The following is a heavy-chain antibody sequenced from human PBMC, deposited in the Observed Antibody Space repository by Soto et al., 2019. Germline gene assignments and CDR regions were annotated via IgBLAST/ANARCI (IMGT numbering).Heavy chain of an antibody. V-gene: IGHV1-18*01. CDR1: GYTFTSYG. CDR2: ISAYNGNT. D-gene: IGHD6-13*01. J-gene: IGHJ1*01. Sequence: QVQLVQSGAEVKKPGASVKVSCKASGYTFTSYGISWVRQAPGQGLEWMGWISAYNGNTNYAQKLQGRVTMTTDTYKSPAYMELRSLSSDDTAVYYCAREVRRAAAGAGGYIQHWGQGTMVTVSS. CDR3: AREVRRAAAGAGGYIQH.